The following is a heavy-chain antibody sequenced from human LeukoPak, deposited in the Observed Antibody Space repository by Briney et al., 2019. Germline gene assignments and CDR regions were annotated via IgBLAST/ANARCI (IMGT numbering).Heavy chain of an antibody. D-gene: IGHD1-26*01. Sequence: GGSLRLSCAASGFTFSNAWMSWVRQAPGKGLEWVGRIRSKTDGGTTDYAAPVKGTFTISRDDSKNTLYLQMNSLKTEDTAVYYCTTWGIVGATTADYWGQGALVTVSS. CDR3: TTWGIVGATTADY. CDR2: IRSKTDGGTT. V-gene: IGHV3-15*01. J-gene: IGHJ4*02. CDR1: GFTFSNAW.